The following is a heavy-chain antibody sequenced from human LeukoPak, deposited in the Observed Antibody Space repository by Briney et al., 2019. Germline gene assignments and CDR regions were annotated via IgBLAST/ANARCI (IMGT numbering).Heavy chain of an antibody. CDR3: ARVIIAAAGRYWYFDL. J-gene: IGHJ2*01. CDR1: GYTFTSYG. CDR2: ISAYNGNT. D-gene: IGHD6-13*01. Sequence: ASVKVSCKASGYTFTSYGIRWVRQPPGKGLEWRGWISAYNGNTNHAQKLQGRVTMTTDTSTNTAYMAQRRLRCDDTRVFFWARVIIAAAGRYWYFDLWGRGNRVTVSS. V-gene: IGHV1-18*01.